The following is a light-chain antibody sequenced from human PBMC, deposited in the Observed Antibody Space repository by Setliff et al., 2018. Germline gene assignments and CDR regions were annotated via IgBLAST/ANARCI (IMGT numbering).Light chain of an antibody. CDR2: DVN. CDR3: TSYTSSSTVV. CDR1: SSDVGGYNY. J-gene: IGLJ2*01. V-gene: IGLV2-14*01. Sequence: QSALAQPASVSGSPGQSITISCTGTSSDVGGYNYVSWYQQHPGKAPKLMIYDVNKRPSGVSNRFSGSKSGNTASLTISGLQAEDEAGYYCTSYTSSSTVVFGGGTKVTVL.